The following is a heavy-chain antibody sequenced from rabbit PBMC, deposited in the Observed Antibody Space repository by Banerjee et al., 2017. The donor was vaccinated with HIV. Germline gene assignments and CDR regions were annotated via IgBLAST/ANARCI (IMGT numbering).Heavy chain of an antibody. J-gene: IGHJ2*01. V-gene: IGHV1S40*01. CDR2: IYPDYGST. CDR1: GFTISRSYY. CDR3: GRGGYGSSPYYGAFDP. Sequence: QSLEESGGDLVKPGASLTLTCTASGFTISRSYYMCWVRQAPGKGLEWIASIYPDYGSTDYASWVNGRFTISKTSSTTVTLQMTSLTAADTATYFCGRGGYGSSPYYGAFDPWGPGTLVTVS. D-gene: IGHD1-1*01.